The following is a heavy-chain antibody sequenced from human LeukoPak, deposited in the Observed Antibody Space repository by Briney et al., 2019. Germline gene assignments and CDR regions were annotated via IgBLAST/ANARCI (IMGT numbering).Heavy chain of an antibody. CDR3: AGGYGGNSAGFDY. D-gene: IGHD4-23*01. J-gene: IGHJ4*02. CDR2: IYYSGST. Sequence: SETLSLTCTVSGGSISSYYWSWIRQPPGKGLEWIGYIYYSGSTNYNPSLKSRVTISVDTSKNQFSLKLSSVTAADTAVYYCAGGYGGNSAGFDYWGQGTLVTVSS. V-gene: IGHV4-59*01. CDR1: GGSISSYY.